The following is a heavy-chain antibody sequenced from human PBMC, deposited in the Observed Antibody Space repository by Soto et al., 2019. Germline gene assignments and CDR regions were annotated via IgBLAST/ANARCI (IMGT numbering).Heavy chain of an antibody. D-gene: IGHD6-19*01. Sequence: EVQLVESGGGLVQPGRSLRLSCAASGFIFDDYAMHWVRQAPGKGLEWVSGISWNSGSIGYAGSVKGRFTISRDNAKNSLYMQMNSLRAEDTALYYCARDPTASGWCYFDLWGRGTLVTVSS. CDR1: GFIFDDYA. CDR3: ARDPTASGWCYFDL. V-gene: IGHV3-9*01. CDR2: ISWNSGSI. J-gene: IGHJ2*01.